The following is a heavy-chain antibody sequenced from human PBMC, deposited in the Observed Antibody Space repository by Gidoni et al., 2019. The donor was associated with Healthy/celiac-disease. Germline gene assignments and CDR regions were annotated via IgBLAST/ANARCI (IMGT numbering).Heavy chain of an antibody. J-gene: IGHJ2*01. CDR1: GFPFSSYG. CDR2: IGYDGSNK. Sequence: QVQLVESAGGVVEPGRSLRLSCAASGFPFSSYGMHWVRQAPGKGLVWVAVIGYDGSNKYYADSVKGRFTISRDNSKNTLYLQMNSLRAEDTAGYYCASGGHYYDSSGSTFDLWGRGTLVTGSS. D-gene: IGHD3-22*01. V-gene: IGHV3-33*01. CDR3: ASGGHYYDSSGSTFDL.